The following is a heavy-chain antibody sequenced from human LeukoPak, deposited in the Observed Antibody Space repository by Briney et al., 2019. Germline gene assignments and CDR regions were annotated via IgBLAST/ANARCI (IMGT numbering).Heavy chain of an antibody. J-gene: IGHJ4*02. CDR2: TYYSGST. D-gene: IGHD3-10*01. Sequence: PSETLSLTCTVSGGSISSYYWSWIRQPPGKGLEWIGYTYYSGSTNYNPSLKSRVTISVDTSKNQFSLKLSSVTAADTAVYYCARVSWGSGSLFDYWGQGTLVTVSS. V-gene: IGHV4-59*01. CDR3: ARVSWGSGSLFDY. CDR1: GGSISSYY.